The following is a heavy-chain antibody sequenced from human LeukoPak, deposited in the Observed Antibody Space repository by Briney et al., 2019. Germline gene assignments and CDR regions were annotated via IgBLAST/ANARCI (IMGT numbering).Heavy chain of an antibody. CDR1: GFTFRNYW. V-gene: IGHV3-74*01. CDR2: INIDGST. Sequence: GGSLRLSCAASGFTFRNYWMHWVRQAPGKGLVWVSRINIDGSTRYADSVEGRFTISRDNARNTLYLQMNSLRAEDTAVYYCARAGGSGWFDRWAQGTLVTVSS. D-gene: IGHD3-10*01. J-gene: IGHJ5*02. CDR3: ARAGGSGWFDR.